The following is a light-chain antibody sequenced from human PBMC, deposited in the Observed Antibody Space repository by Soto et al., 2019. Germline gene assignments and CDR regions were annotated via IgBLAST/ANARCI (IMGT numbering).Light chain of an antibody. Sequence: DIQLTQSPSSLSASVGDRVTITYQASQDIKYYLNWYQVKPGKAPKLLIYDASNLETGVPSRFSGSGSGTDFTFTISSLQPEDIATYYCQQYDDLLLYTFGGGTKVETK. V-gene: IGKV1-33*01. J-gene: IGKJ4*01. CDR1: QDIKYY. CDR3: QQYDDLLLYT. CDR2: DAS.